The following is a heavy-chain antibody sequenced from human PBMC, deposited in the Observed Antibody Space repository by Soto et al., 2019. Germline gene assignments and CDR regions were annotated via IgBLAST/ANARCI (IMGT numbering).Heavy chain of an antibody. Sequence: SSETLSLTCTVSGGSISNSSYYWDWIRQPPGKGLEWIGTIYYRGTTYYNPSLESRVTMSVDTSKNQFSLKLSSVTAPDTAVYYCARTLKGSWVFDGFDIWGQGTMVTVSS. J-gene: IGHJ3*02. CDR1: GGSISNSSYY. CDR2: IYYRGTT. V-gene: IGHV4-39*01. D-gene: IGHD2-15*01. CDR3: ARTLKGSWVFDGFDI.